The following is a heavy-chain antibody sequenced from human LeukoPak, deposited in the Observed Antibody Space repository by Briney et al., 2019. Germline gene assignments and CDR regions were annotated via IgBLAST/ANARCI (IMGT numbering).Heavy chain of an antibody. CDR2: INPNSGGT. CDR3: ARATPKITIPPQPYYYYYMDV. CDR1: GYTFTGYY. Sequence: ASVKVSCKASGYTFTGYYMHWVRQAPGQGLEWMGWINPNSGGTNYAQKFQGRVTMTRDTSISTAYMELSRLRSDDTAVYYCARATPKITIPPQPYYYYYMDVWGKGTTVTVSS. D-gene: IGHD3-3*01. V-gene: IGHV1-2*02. J-gene: IGHJ6*03.